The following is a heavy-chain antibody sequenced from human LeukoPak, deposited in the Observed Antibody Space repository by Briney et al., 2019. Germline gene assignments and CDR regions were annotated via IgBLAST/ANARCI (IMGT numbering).Heavy chain of an antibody. V-gene: IGHV4-4*07. CDR2: IYTSGTT. CDR1: GGSITSYY. Sequence: SETLSLTCIVSGGSITSYYWSWIRQPPGKGLECIGRIYTSGTTKYNPSLKSRVTISVDTSKNQFSLRLSSVTAADTAVYYCARGRGPDYDYYYMDVWGKGTTVTVSS. CDR3: ARGRGPDYDYYYMDV. J-gene: IGHJ6*03.